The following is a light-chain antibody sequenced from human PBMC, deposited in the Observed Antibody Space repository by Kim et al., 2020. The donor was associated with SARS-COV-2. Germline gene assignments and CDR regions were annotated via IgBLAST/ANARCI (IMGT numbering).Light chain of an antibody. CDR1: PKVGSS. J-gene: IGKJ1*01. CDR3: QQRGNWPLT. V-gene: IGKV3-11*01. Sequence: LSPGESAPHSRRARPKVGSSIAWYQQKPGRAPRLLIYESFSRATGIPARVSGHGSGTNFPLTISSLEPEDFAVYYCQQRGNWPLTFGQGTKVDIK. CDR2: ESF.